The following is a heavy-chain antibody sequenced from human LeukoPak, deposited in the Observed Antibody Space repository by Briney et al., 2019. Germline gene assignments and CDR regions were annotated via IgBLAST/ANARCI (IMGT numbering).Heavy chain of an antibody. V-gene: IGHV3-21*01. CDR3: ASHGGYSYGYKH. Sequence: GGSLRLSCAASGFTFSSYSMNWVRQAPGKGLEWVSSISSSSSYIYYADSVKGRFTISRDNAKNSLYLQMNSLRAEDTAVYYCASHGGYSYGYKHWGQGTLVTVSS. D-gene: IGHD5-18*01. CDR2: ISSSSSYI. CDR1: GFTFSSYS. J-gene: IGHJ4*02.